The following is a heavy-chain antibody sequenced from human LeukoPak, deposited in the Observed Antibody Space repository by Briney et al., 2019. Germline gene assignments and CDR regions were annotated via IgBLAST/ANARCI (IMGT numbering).Heavy chain of an antibody. CDR3: ARHAYDYVWGSYRAAFDY. CDR1: GFTFDDYG. V-gene: IGHV3-20*04. CDR2: INWNGGST. Sequence: PGGSLRLSCAASGFTFDDYGMSWVRQAPGKGLEWVSGINWNGGSTGYADSVKGRFTISRDNAKNSLYLQMNSLRAEDTALYYCARHAYDYVWGSYRAAFDYWGQGTLVTVSS. J-gene: IGHJ4*02. D-gene: IGHD3-16*02.